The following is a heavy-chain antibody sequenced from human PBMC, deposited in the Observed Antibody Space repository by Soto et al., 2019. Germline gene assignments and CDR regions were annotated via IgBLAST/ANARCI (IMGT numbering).Heavy chain of an antibody. CDR2: ISAYNGNT. Sequence: QVPLVQSGAEVKKPGASVKVSCKASGFTFTSYGISWVRQAPGQGLGWMGWISAYNGNTNYAQKLQGRVTMTTDTSTSTAYMELRSLRSDDTAVYYCARGALGGDYGVDAFDIWGQGTMVTVSS. J-gene: IGHJ3*02. V-gene: IGHV1-18*01. D-gene: IGHD4-17*01. CDR3: ARGALGGDYGVDAFDI. CDR1: GFTFTSYG.